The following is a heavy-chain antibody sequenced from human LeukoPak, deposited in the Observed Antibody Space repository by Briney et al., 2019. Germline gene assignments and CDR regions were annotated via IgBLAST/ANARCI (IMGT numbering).Heavy chain of an antibody. CDR2: ISGSGSST. J-gene: IGHJ4*02. V-gene: IGHV3-23*01. Sequence: PGGSLRLSCAASGFTFSSYAMSWVRQAPGKGLEWVSAISGSGSSTYYADSVKGRFTISRDNAKNSLYLQMNSLRAEDTALYFCAKLSGWELRGWVDYWGQGTLVTVSS. CDR3: AKLSGWELRGWVDY. D-gene: IGHD1-26*01. CDR1: GFTFSSYA.